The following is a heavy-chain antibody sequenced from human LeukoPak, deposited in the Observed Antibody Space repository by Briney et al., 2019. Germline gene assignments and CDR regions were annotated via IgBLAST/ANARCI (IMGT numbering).Heavy chain of an antibody. J-gene: IGHJ3*02. CDR3: ARSPVLRYFDWLLPPHDAFDI. CDR2: INHSGST. CDR1: GGSFSGYY. Sequence: SSEPLSLTCAVYGGSFSGYYWSWIRQPPGKGLEWIGEINHSGSTNYNPSLKSRVTISVDTSKIQFSLKLSSVTAADTAVYYCARSPVLRYFDWLLPPHDAFDIWGQGTMVTVSS. V-gene: IGHV4-34*01. D-gene: IGHD3-9*01.